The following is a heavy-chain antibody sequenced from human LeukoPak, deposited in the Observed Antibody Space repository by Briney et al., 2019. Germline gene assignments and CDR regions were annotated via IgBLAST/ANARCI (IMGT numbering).Heavy chain of an antibody. D-gene: IGHD3-3*01. CDR3: ARGLRTIFGVVIGGQHLVAFDY. Sequence: PSETLSLTCTVSGGSISSSSYSWGWIRQPPGKGLEWIGSIYYSGSTYYNPSLKSRVTISVDTSKNQFSLKLSSVTAADTAVYYCARGLRTIFGVVIGGQHLVAFDYWGQGTLVTVSS. CDR2: IYYSGST. CDR1: GGSISSSSYS. J-gene: IGHJ4*02. V-gene: IGHV4-39*01.